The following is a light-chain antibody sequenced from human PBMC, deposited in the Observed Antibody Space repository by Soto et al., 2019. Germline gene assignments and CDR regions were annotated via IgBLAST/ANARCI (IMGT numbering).Light chain of an antibody. Sequence: DIVMTQSPDSLAVSLGERATINCKSSQTVLSSSNNMNYLAWYQQKPGQPPRLLIYWASTRESGVPDRFSGSGSGTDFSLTISSLQAEDVGVYYCHQYYSNPQTFGQGTKVEIK. J-gene: IGKJ1*01. CDR1: QTVLSSSNNMNY. CDR3: HQYYSNPQT. CDR2: WAS. V-gene: IGKV4-1*01.